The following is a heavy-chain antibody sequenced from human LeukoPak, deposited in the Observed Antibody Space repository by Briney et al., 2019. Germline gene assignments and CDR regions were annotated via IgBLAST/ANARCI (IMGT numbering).Heavy chain of an antibody. CDR1: GFTFSSYA. V-gene: IGHV3-30-3*01. Sequence: GGSLRLSCAASGFTFSSYAMHWVRQAPGKGLEWVAVISYDGSNKYYADSVKGRFTISRDNSKNTLYLQMNSLRAEDTAVYYCARAGDYDFWSGYYTGYFDYWGQGTLVTVSS. D-gene: IGHD3-3*01. CDR3: ARAGDYDFWSGYYTGYFDY. J-gene: IGHJ4*02. CDR2: ISYDGSNK.